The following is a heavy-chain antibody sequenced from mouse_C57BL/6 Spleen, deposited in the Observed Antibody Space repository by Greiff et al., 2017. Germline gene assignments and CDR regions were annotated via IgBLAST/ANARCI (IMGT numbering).Heavy chain of an antibody. D-gene: IGHD1-1*01. CDR1: GYTFTEYT. J-gene: IGHJ2*01. Sequence: QVQLQQSGAELVKPGASVKLSCKASGYTFTEYTIHWVKQRSGQGLEWIGCIYPGGGSIKYNEKFKGKATLTADKSSSTAYMELSRLTSEDSAVYFCARFLCTTVVYFDYWGQGTTLTVSS. CDR2: IYPGGGSI. CDR3: ARFLCTTVVYFDY. V-gene: IGHV1-62-2*01.